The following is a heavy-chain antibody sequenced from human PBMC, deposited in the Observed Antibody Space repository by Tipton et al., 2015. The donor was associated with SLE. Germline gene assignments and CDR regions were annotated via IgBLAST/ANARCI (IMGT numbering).Heavy chain of an antibody. CDR1: GGSISGTNYY. V-gene: IGHV4-39*07. CDR2: INYSGDT. J-gene: IGHJ5*02. CDR3: ARHDPGNENWFDP. D-gene: IGHD3-16*01. Sequence: GLVKPSETLSLTCRVSGGSISGTNYYWGWIRQPPGKGLEWIGSINYSGDTYYNPSLKSRVSISEYRSKNQFSLKVSSVTAGDTALYYCARHDPGNENWFDPWGQGTLVTVSS.